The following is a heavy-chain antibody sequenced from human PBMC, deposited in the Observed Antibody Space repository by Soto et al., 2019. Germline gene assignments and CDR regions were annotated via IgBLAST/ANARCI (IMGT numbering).Heavy chain of an antibody. V-gene: IGHV3-48*01. Sequence: EVQLVESGGGLVQPGGSLRLSCAASGFTFSTYSINWVRQAPGRGLEWVSFISGSSTTYYADSVKGRFTVSRDNARNSLDLQMNSLRAEDTAVYYCVRGGSSRPDYWGQGTLVTVSS. CDR3: VRGGSSRPDY. J-gene: IGHJ4*02. CDR2: ISGSSTT. CDR1: GFTFSTYS.